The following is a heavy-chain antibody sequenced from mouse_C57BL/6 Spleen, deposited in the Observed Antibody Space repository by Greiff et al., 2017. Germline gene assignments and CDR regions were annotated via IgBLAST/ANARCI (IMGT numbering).Heavy chain of an antibody. D-gene: IGHD2-3*01. CDR3: ARTFYDGYNFDY. CDR2: IYPGSGST. V-gene: IGHV1-55*01. CDR1: GYTFTSYW. Sequence: QVQLQQPGAELVKPGASVQLSCKASGYTFTSYWITWVKQRPGQGLEWIGDIYPGSGSTNYNEKFKSKATLTVDTSSSTAYMQLSSLTSEDSAVYYCARTFYDGYNFDYWGQGTTLTVSS. J-gene: IGHJ2*01.